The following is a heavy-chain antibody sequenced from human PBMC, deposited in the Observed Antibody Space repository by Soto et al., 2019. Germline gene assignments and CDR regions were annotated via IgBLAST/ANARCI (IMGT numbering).Heavy chain of an antibody. CDR2: IYYSGST. D-gene: IGHD6-6*01. CDR3: ARQSQIAARTDY. Sequence: SETLSLTCTVSGGSISSYYWSWIRQPPGKGLEWIGYIYYSGSTNYNPSLKSRVTISVDTSKNQFSLKLSSVTAADTAVYYCARQSQIAARTDYWGQGTLVTVSS. V-gene: IGHV4-59*08. J-gene: IGHJ4*02. CDR1: GGSISSYY.